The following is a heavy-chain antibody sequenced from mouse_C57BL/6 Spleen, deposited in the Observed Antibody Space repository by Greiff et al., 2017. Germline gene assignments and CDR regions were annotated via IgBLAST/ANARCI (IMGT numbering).Heavy chain of an antibody. J-gene: IGHJ2*01. D-gene: IGHD2-12*01. CDR3: ASGGDDARYYFDY. CDR1: GYTFPSYW. Sequence: VQLQQSGAELAKPGASVKLSCKASGYTFPSYWMHWVKKRPGQGLEWIGYINPSSGYIKYNQKFKDMATLTADKSSSTADMQLISLTYEDSSGYYCASGGDDARYYFDYWGQGTTLTVSS. V-gene: IGHV1-7*01. CDR2: INPSSGYI.